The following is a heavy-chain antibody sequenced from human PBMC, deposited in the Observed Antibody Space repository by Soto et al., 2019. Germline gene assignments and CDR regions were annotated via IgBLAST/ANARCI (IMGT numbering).Heavy chain of an antibody. J-gene: IGHJ3*01. CDR1: GGSITTYY. V-gene: IGHV4-59*01. CDR3: AQAQLLPEDVFFV. CDR2: IHYSGST. D-gene: IGHD2-21*02. Sequence: QVQLQESGPGLVKPSETLSLTCTVSGGSITTYYWSWIRQSPGTGLEWIGYIHYSGSTNYNPALKSRIAMSMHTTKNHFSLKMNSVTAADTAMYYCAQAQLLPEDVFFVRGQGTLVAVSS.